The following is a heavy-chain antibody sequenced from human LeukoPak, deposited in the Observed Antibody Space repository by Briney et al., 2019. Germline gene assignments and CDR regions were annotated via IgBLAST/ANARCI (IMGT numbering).Heavy chain of an antibody. CDR1: GGSFSGYY. V-gene: IGHV4-34*01. CDR3: ARDPLHCSGGSCYPGDYYYYYGMDV. D-gene: IGHD2-15*01. CDR2: INHSGST. J-gene: IGHJ6*04. Sequence: SETLSLTCAVYGGSFSGYYWSWIRQPPGKGLEWIGEINHSGSTNYNPSLKSRVTISVDTSKNQFSLKLSSVTAADTAVYYCARDPLHCSGGSCYPGDYYYYYGMDVWGKGTTVTVSS.